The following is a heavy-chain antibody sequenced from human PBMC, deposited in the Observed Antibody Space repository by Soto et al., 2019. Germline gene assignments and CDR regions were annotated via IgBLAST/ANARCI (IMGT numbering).Heavy chain of an antibody. Sequence: SGPTLVKPTQTLTLTCTFSGFSLSTSGVGVGWIRQPPGKALEWLALIYWDDDKRYSPSRKSRLTITKDTSKNQVVLTMTNMDPVDTATYYCAHSHSGLEPGKQDDYYYYMDVWGKGTTVTVSS. CDR2: IYWDDDK. J-gene: IGHJ6*03. CDR3: AHSHSGLEPGKQDDYYYYMDV. V-gene: IGHV2-5*02. CDR1: GFSLSTSGVG. D-gene: IGHD3-3*01.